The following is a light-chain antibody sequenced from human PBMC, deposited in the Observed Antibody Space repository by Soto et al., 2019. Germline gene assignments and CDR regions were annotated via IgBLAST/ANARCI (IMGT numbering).Light chain of an antibody. Sequence: QSALTQPASVSGSPGQSITISCTGTSSDIGGYDFVSWYQQHPGKAPKLIIHDVNNRPSGVSNRFSGSKSGNTASLTISGLQAVDEADYYCSSYTSSVTVLFGGGTQLTVL. V-gene: IGLV2-14*03. CDR1: SSDIGGYDF. CDR3: SSYTSSVTVL. J-gene: IGLJ2*01. CDR2: DVN.